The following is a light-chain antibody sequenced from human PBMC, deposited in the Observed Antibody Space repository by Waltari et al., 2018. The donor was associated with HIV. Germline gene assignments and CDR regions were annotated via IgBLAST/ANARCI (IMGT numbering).Light chain of an antibody. V-gene: IGLV2-23*02. CDR1: SSDVSTYKL. Sequence: QSALTQPASVSGPPGQSITIPCNETSSDVSTYKLVSWYQQHPGKVPKLIIYEINKRPSGVSNRFSGSKSGNMASLTISGLQAEDEAFYHCCSYAGRSTFVLFGGGTKLTVL. J-gene: IGLJ2*01. CDR2: EIN. CDR3: CSYAGRSTFVL.